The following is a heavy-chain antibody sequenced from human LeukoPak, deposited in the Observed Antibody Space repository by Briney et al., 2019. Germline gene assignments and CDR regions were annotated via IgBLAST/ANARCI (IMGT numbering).Heavy chain of an antibody. CDR3: AREYSDYYYTMDV. CDR1: GGSISSSGYY. J-gene: IGHJ6*02. CDR2: IYHSGHT. Sequence: SETLSLTCTVSGGSISSSGYYWAWIRQTPGKGLEWIGSIYHSGHTYQNPSLKSRVTISVDTSKSQFSLKLGSVTAADTALYYCAREYSDYYYTMDVWGQGTTVIVSS. D-gene: IGHD4-11*01. V-gene: IGHV4-39*07.